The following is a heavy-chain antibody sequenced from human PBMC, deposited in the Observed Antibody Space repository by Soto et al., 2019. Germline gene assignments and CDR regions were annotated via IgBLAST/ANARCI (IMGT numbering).Heavy chain of an antibody. J-gene: IGHJ4*02. CDR3: AKVGWDGGNSFDY. CDR2: ISYDGSNK. CDR1: GFTFSSYG. V-gene: IGHV3-30*18. D-gene: IGHD2-15*01. Sequence: QVQLVESGGGVVQRGRSLRLSCAASGFTFSSYGMHWVRQAPGKGLEWVAVISYDGSNKYYADSVKGRFTISRDNSKNTLYLQMNSLRAEDTAVYYCAKVGWDGGNSFDYWGQGTQVTVSS.